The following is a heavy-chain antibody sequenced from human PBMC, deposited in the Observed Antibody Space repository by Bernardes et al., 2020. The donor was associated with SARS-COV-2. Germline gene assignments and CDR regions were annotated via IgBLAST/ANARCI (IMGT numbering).Heavy chain of an antibody. D-gene: IGHD2-2*02. CDR2: ISYDGSNK. J-gene: IGHJ6*02. CDR3: AKEYCSSTTCYMGSFYNYYGLDV. Sequence: GGSLRLSRAASGFTFSDYGMHWVRQAPGKGLEWAAAISYDGSNKFYANSVKGRFTISRDNSKNTMYLQLYSLRAEDTAVYYCAKEYCSSTTCYMGSFYNYYGLDVWGQGTPVTVSS. V-gene: IGHV3-30*18. CDR1: GFTFSDYG.